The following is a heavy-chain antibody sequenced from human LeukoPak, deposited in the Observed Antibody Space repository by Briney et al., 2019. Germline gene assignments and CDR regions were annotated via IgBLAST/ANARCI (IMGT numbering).Heavy chain of an antibody. Sequence: ASVKVSCKVSGYTLTELSMHWVRQAPGKGLEWMGGFDPEDGETIYAQKFQGRVTMTEDTSTDTAYMELSSLRSEDTAVYYCARARQISPSITRFGVVKTGREHFDYWGQGTLVTVSS. CDR3: ARARQISPSITRFGVVKTGREHFDY. V-gene: IGHV1-24*01. J-gene: IGHJ4*02. CDR2: FDPEDGET. CDR1: GYTLTELS. D-gene: IGHD3-3*01.